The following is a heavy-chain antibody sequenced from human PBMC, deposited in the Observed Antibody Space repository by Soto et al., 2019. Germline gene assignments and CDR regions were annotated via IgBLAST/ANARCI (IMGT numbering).Heavy chain of an antibody. Sequence: VQLVESGGGLVQPGGSLRLSCAASGFTFSSYAMHWVRQAPGKGLEYVSAISSNGGSTYYANSVKGRFTISRDNSKNTLYLQMGSLRAEDMAVYYCARGGQKRWLQLGAFDIWGQGTMVTVSS. CDR2: ISSNGGST. V-gene: IGHV3-64*01. D-gene: IGHD1-1*01. CDR1: GFTFSSYA. J-gene: IGHJ3*02. CDR3: ARGGQKRWLQLGAFDI.